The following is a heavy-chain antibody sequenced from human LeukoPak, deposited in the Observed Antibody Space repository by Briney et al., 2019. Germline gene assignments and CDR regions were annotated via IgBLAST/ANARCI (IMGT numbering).Heavy chain of an antibody. Sequence: ATVKVSCKASGYTFTSYAMNWVRQAPGQGLEWMGWINTNTGNPTYAQGFTGRFVFSLDTSVSTAYLQISSLKAEDTAVYYCARVVGATPRNWFDPWGQGTLVTVSS. CDR2: INTNTGNP. J-gene: IGHJ5*02. CDR3: ARVVGATPRNWFDP. D-gene: IGHD1-26*01. CDR1: GYTFTSYA. V-gene: IGHV7-4-1*02.